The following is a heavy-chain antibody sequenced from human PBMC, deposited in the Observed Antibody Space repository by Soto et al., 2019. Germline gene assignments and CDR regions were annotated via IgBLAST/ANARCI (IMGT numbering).Heavy chain of an antibody. CDR1: GGTFSSYA. Sequence: GASVKVSCKASGGTFSSYAISGVRQAPGQGLEWMGGIIPIFGTANYAQKFQGRVTITADKSTSTAYMELSSLRSEDTAVYYCARSGTAMVHFDYWGQGTLVTVSS. V-gene: IGHV1-69*06. D-gene: IGHD5-18*01. CDR2: IIPIFGTA. J-gene: IGHJ4*02. CDR3: ARSGTAMVHFDY.